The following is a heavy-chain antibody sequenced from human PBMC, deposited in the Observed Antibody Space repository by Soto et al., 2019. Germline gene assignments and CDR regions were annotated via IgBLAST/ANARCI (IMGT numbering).Heavy chain of an antibody. Sequence: PXVSLRLSCAASAFTFNNYAMSWVRQAPGKGLEWVSGIGGSGRTTYYADSVKGRFTISRDNSNNTLFLQMNSLRAEDTAVYYCAKSRYSDSSGDFYDYWGQRTLVTVSS. J-gene: IGHJ4*02. V-gene: IGHV3-23*01. CDR1: AFTFNNYA. CDR2: IGGSGRTT. CDR3: AKSRYSDSSGDFYDY. D-gene: IGHD3-22*01.